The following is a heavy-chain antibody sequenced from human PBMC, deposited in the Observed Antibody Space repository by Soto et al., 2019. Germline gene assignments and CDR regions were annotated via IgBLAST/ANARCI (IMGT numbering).Heavy chain of an antibody. V-gene: IGHV1-18*01. CDR1: GYTFTSSC. Sequence: ASVKVSCKASGYTFTSSCISWVRQAPGQGLEWMGWISAYNGNTNYAQKLQGRVTMTTDTSTSTAYMELRSLRSDDTAVYYCARHSPYYDFWSGLGYYYYYYMDVWGKGTTVTVSS. D-gene: IGHD3-3*01. CDR3: ARHSPYYDFWSGLGYYYYYYMDV. J-gene: IGHJ6*03. CDR2: ISAYNGNT.